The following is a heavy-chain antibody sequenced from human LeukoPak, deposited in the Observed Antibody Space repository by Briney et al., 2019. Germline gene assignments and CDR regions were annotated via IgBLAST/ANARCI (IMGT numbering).Heavy chain of an antibody. D-gene: IGHD2-2*01. CDR3: ARIHGPTRAHYFFDY. CDR1: GFTLSNYH. V-gene: IGHV3-33*01. Sequence: PGGSLRLSCAASGFTLSNYHMHWFRQAPGKGLEWVAVISRDGSSTFYVDSVQGRFIISRDKSKNTLNLQMNSLRAEDSAVYYCARIHGPTRAHYFFDYWGQGTLVTVSS. J-gene: IGHJ4*02. CDR2: ISRDGSST.